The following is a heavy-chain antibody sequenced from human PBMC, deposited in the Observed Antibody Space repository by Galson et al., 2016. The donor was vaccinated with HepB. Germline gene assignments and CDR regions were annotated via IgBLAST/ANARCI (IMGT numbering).Heavy chain of an antibody. Sequence: TLSLTCAVSGGSITSDGNSWSWVRQPPGKGLEWIGYIYHSGSTDYNPTLKSRVTISVDKSKSQFSLKLTAVTAADTAVYYCARESPLRLLDRWGQGTLVTVSS. CDR3: ARESPLRLLDR. CDR1: GGSITSDGNS. CDR2: IYHSGST. V-gene: IGHV4-30-2*01. D-gene: IGHD3-3*01. J-gene: IGHJ5*02.